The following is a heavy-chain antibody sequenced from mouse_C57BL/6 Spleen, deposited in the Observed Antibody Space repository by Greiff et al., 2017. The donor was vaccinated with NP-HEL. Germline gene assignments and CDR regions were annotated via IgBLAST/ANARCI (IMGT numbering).Heavy chain of an antibody. V-gene: IGHV1-82*01. CDR3: ARSVQITTVVSWYFDV. D-gene: IGHD1-1*01. CDR1: GYAFSSSW. Sequence: VQLQQSGPELVKPGASVKISCKASGYAFSSSWMNWVKQRPGKGLEWIGRIYPGDGDTNYNGKFKGKATLTADKSSSTAYMQLSSLTSEDSAVYFCARSVQITTVVSWYFDVWGTGTTVTVSS. J-gene: IGHJ1*03. CDR2: IYPGDGDT.